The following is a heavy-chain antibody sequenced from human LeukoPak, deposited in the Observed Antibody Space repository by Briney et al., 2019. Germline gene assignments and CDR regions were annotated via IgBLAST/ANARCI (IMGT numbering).Heavy chain of an antibody. CDR3: TRSRGSGSYLDY. CDR1: GGTLSSYA. D-gene: IGHD3-10*01. CDR2: IIPIFGTA. J-gene: IGHJ4*02. Sequence: SVKVSCKASGGTLSSYAISWVRQAPGQGLEWMGGIIPIFGTANYAQKFQGRVTITTDESTSTAYMELSSLRSEDTAVYYCTRSRGSGSYLDYWGQGTLVTVSS. V-gene: IGHV1-69*05.